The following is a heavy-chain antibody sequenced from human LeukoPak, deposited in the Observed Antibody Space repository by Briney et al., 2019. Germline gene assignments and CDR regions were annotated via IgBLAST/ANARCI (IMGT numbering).Heavy chain of an antibody. CDR1: GYTFSSYE. D-gene: IGHD3-10*01. CDR3: VRLFVQEPSGWFDP. J-gene: IGHJ5*02. Sequence: ASVKVSCKTSGYTFSSYEINWVRQPPGQGLEWMGWMNPNSGNTAYAQKFQGRVTMTRDVSIRTAYMKLSSLRSEDTAVYYCVRLFVQEPSGWFDPWGQGTLVTVS. V-gene: IGHV1-8*01. CDR2: MNPNSGNT.